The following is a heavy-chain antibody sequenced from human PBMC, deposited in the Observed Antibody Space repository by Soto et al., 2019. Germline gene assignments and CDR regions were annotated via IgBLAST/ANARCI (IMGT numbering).Heavy chain of an antibody. V-gene: IGHV3-23*01. CDR3: AKRRGAGGHFDY. D-gene: IGHD2-15*01. CDR2: VSIGGST. CDR1: GFTFSSYP. J-gene: IGHJ4*02. Sequence: GGSLRLSCAASGFTFSSYPMGWVRQGPGKGLEWVAVVSIGGSTHYADSERGRFTISRDNSKNTLSLQMNSLTAEDTAVYFCAKRRGAGGHFDYWGQGALVTVSS.